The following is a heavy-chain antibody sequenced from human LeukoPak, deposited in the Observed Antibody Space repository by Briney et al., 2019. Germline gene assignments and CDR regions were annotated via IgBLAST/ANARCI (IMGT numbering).Heavy chain of an antibody. V-gene: IGHV3-23*01. J-gene: IGHJ4*02. Sequence: GGSLRLSCAASGFTFGSYAMSWVRQAPGKGLEWVSAISGSGGSTYYADSVKGRFTISRDNSKNTLYLQMNSLRAEDTAVYYCAKIYGLGYQLLGRFDYWGQGTLVTVSS. CDR2: ISGSGGST. CDR3: AKIYGLGYQLLGRFDY. D-gene: IGHD2-2*01. CDR1: GFTFGSYA.